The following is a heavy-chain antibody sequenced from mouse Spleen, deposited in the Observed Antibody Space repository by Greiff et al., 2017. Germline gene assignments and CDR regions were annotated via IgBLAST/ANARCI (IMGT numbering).Heavy chain of an antibody. V-gene: IGHV2-2*01. J-gene: IGHJ4*01. CDR2: IWSGGST. CDR1: GFSLTSYG. D-gene: IGHD5-1*01. Sequence: VQRVESGPGLVQPSQSLSITCTVSGFSLTSYGVHWVRQSPGKGLEWLGVIWSGGSTDYNAAFISRLSISKDNSKSQVFFKMNRLQADDTAIYYCARITSRAMDYWGQGTSVTVSS. CDR3: ARITSRAMDY.